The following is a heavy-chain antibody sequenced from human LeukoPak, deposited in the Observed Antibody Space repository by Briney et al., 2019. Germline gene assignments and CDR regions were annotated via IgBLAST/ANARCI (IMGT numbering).Heavy chain of an antibody. CDR2: ISGSGGST. Sequence: GGSLRLSCAASGFTFSSYAMSWVRQAPGKGLEWVSAISGSGGSTYYADSVKGRFTISRDNSKNTLYLQMNSLRAEDTAVYYCASLGYCSSTSCIYNYYYYGMDVWGKGPTVTVSS. D-gene: IGHD2-2*01. V-gene: IGHV3-23*01. CDR1: GFTFSSYA. J-gene: IGHJ6*04. CDR3: ASLGYCSSTSCIYNYYYYGMDV.